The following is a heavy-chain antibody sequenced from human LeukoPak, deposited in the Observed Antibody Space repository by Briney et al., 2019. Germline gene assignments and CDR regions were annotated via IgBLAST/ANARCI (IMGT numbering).Heavy chain of an antibody. CDR1: GGSISSDRHY. Sequence: SETLSLTCSVSGGSISSDRHYWGWIRQSSGKGLGWIGSIYYGGSTYQNPSLKSRLTLSVDISKNQFSLKLTSVTAADTGVYFCAGRTEGAIDSPIFESWGQGLLVTVSS. CDR2: IYYGGST. CDR3: AGRTEGAIDSPIFES. V-gene: IGHV4-39*01. D-gene: IGHD3/OR15-3a*01. J-gene: IGHJ4*02.